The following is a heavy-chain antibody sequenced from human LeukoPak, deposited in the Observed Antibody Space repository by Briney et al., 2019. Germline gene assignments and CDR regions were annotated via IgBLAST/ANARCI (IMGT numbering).Heavy chain of an antibody. CDR2: IDPSDSYT. Sequence: GESLKISCKGSGNSFTTYWISWVRQMPGKGLEWMGRIDPSDSYTNYSPSFQGHVTMSIDKSTSTAYLQWSSLKASDTAIYYCATGPSYSGSYQFDYWGQGTLVTVSS. V-gene: IGHV5-10-1*01. D-gene: IGHD1-26*01. J-gene: IGHJ4*02. CDR1: GNSFTTYW. CDR3: ATGPSYSGSYQFDY.